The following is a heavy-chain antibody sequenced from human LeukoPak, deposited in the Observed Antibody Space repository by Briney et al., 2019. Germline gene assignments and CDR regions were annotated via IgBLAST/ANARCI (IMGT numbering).Heavy chain of an antibody. V-gene: IGHV3-30*04. Sequence: GGSLRLSCAASGFTFSSYAMHWVRQAPGKGLEWVAIISYDGNNKYYAESVKGRFTISRDNSKNTLYLQMHRQRAEDTAVYYCATGDKELLFKRMKGGFDPWGQGTLVTVSS. CDR3: ATGDKELLFKRMKGGFDP. CDR2: ISYDGNNK. CDR1: GFTFSSYA. D-gene: IGHD2-2*01. J-gene: IGHJ5*02.